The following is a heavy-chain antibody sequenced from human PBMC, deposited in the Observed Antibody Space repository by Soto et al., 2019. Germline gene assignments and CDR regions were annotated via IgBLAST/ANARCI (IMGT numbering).Heavy chain of an antibody. J-gene: IGHJ4*02. D-gene: IGHD3-22*01. CDR2: IYHSGST. CDR1: GGSISSGGYS. V-gene: IGHV4-30-2*01. CDR3: ARGGVDYYDSSGYYFSPYYFDY. Sequence: LSLTCTVSGGSISSGGYSWSWIRQPPGKGLEWIGYIYHSGSTYYNPSLKSRVTISVDRSKNQFSLKLSSVTAADTAVYYCARGGVDYYDSSGYYFSPYYFDYWGQGTLVTVSS.